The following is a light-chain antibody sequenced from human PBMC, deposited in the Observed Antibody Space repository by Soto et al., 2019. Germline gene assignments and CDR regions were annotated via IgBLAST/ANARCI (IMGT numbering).Light chain of an antibody. CDR2: GNS. CDR3: QSYDSSLSGSNV. V-gene: IGLV1-40*01. Sequence: QSVLTQPPSVSGAPGQRVTISCSESSSHIEAGYDVHWYQQLPGTAPKLLIYGNSNRPSGVPDRFSGSKSGISASLAITGLQAEDEADYYCQSYDSSLSGSNVFGTGTKLTVL. J-gene: IGLJ1*01. CDR1: SSHIEAGYD.